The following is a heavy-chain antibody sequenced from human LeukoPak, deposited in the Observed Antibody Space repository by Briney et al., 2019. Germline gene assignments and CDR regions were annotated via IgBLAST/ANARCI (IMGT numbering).Heavy chain of an antibody. J-gene: IGHJ4*02. CDR1: GFTFSSYW. CDR2: IKSDGSST. D-gene: IGHD1-26*01. CDR3: ASQTVVGATDY. V-gene: IGHV3-74*01. Sequence: GGSLRLSCAASGFTFSSYWMHWVRQAPGKGLVWVSRIKSDGSSTSYADSVQGRFTISRDNAKNTLYLQMNSLRAEDTAVYYCASQTVVGATDYWGQGTLVTVSS.